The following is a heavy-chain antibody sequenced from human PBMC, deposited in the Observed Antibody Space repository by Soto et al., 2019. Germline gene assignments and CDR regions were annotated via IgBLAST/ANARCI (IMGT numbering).Heavy chain of an antibody. J-gene: IGHJ4*02. D-gene: IGHD6-13*01. Sequence: PGASLKISCKGSGYMSSTYWNAWVRQMPGKGLEWMGIIYPDDSENRYSPSFQGQVTISADKSTSTAYPQWSSLKASDSPMHYPARQPRAEAGSDYWGRGTLVTVSS. CDR3: ARQPRAEAGSDY. CDR2: IYPDDSEN. CDR1: GYMSSTYW. V-gene: IGHV5-51*01.